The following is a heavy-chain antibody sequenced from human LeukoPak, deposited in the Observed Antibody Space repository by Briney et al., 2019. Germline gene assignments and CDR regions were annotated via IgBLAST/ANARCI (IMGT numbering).Heavy chain of an antibody. Sequence: SSETLSLTCTVSGGSIRSYYWSWIRQPPGKGLEWIGCIYESGSTNYNPSLRRRLTMSVDTSKNQFSLKLSSVTAADTAVYYCARHGEIVVVTAPFDLWGRGTLVTVSS. CDR3: ARHGEIVVVTAPFDL. D-gene: IGHD2-21*02. V-gene: IGHV4-59*08. CDR1: GGSIRSYY. CDR2: IYESGST. J-gene: IGHJ2*01.